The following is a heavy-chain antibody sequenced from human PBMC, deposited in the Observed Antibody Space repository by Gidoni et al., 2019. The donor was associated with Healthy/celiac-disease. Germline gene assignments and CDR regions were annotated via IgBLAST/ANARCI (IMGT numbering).Heavy chain of an antibody. J-gene: IGHJ3*02. Sequence: EVQLVESGGGLVKPGGSLRLSCAASGFTFSSYSMNWVRQAPGKGLEWVSSISSSSSYIYYADSVKGRFTISRDNAKNSLYLQMNSLRAEDTAVYYCARASRGYSYGHAFDIWGQGTMVTVSS. V-gene: IGHV3-21*01. CDR3: ARASRGYSYGHAFDI. D-gene: IGHD5-18*01. CDR1: GFTFSSYS. CDR2: ISSSSSYI.